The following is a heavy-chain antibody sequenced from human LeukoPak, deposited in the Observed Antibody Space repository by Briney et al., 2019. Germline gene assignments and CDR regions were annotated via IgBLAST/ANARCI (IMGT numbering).Heavy chain of an antibody. J-gene: IGHJ4*02. V-gene: IGHV3-23*01. CDR2: ISGSGGST. Sequence: PGGSLRLSCAASGFTFSSYAMSWVRQAPGKGLELVSAISGSGGSTYYADSVKGRFTISRDNSKNTLYLQMNSLRAEDTAVYYCAKDRAVVVPAALDYWGQGTLVTVSP. CDR1: GFTFSSYA. D-gene: IGHD2-2*01. CDR3: AKDRAVVVPAALDY.